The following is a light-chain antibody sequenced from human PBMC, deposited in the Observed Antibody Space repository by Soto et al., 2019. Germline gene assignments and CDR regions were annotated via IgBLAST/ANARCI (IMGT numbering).Light chain of an antibody. Sequence: EVVMTQSPATLSVSPGERVTLSCRASQSINAHLAWYQQKPGQAPRLLIPGASTRATGIPARFSGSGFGTEFILTISSLQSEDFAVYYCQQYNTWLWTFGQGTKGEIQ. J-gene: IGKJ1*01. CDR1: QSINAH. CDR2: GAS. V-gene: IGKV3-15*01. CDR3: QQYNTWLWT.